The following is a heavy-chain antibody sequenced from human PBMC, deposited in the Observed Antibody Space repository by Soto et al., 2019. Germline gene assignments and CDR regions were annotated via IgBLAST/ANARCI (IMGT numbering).Heavy chain of an antibody. V-gene: IGHV3-23*01. CDR2: ITSSGEQT. CDR3: AKGVIDRGANA. Sequence: PGGSLRLSCAASGFNFRNFTMTWVRQVPGQGLEYVSSITSSGEQTFYADSVKGRFSISRDNSKGILHLQMNSLRAEDTAIYHCAKGVIDRGANAWGQGTVVTVSS. D-gene: IGHD2-8*01. J-gene: IGHJ5*02. CDR1: GFNFRNFT.